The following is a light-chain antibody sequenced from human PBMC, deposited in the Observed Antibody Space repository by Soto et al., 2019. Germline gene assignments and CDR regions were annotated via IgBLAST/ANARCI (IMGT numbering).Light chain of an antibody. CDR2: DVS. J-gene: IGLJ3*02. Sequence: QSVLTQPASVSGSPGQSITISCTGTSSDIGGYNYVSWSQQNSGKAPKLILYDVSYRPSVVSSRFSGSKSANTASLTVSGLQAEDEADYYCSSYSTSGTLVVFGGGTKLTVL. CDR3: SSYSTSGTLVV. V-gene: IGLV2-14*03. CDR1: SSDIGGYNY.